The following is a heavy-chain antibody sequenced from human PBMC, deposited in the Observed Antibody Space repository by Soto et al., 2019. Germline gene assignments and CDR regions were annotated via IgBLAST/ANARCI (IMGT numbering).Heavy chain of an antibody. Sequence: EASVKVSCKASGYTFTSYDINWVRQATGQGLEWMGWMNPNSGNTGYAQKFQGRVTMTRNTSISTAYMELSSLRSEDTAVYYCARGRSPPRDTIFGVVKFGSYYYYYYMDVWGKGTTVTVSS. CDR3: ARGRSPPRDTIFGVVKFGSYYYYYYMDV. D-gene: IGHD3-3*01. CDR1: GYTFTSYD. V-gene: IGHV1-8*01. CDR2: MNPNSGNT. J-gene: IGHJ6*03.